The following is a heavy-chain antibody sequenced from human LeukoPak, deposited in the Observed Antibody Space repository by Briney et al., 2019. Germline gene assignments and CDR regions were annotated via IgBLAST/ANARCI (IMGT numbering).Heavy chain of an antibody. CDR2: ISGYNGNT. Sequence: ASVKVSCKASGYTFTSYGISWVRQAPGQGLEWMGWISGYNGNTNYAQRLQGRVTMTTDTSTSTAYMELRSLKSDDTAVYYCASLKNYYDSSGYLVTDAFDIWGQGTMVTVSS. V-gene: IGHV1-18*01. D-gene: IGHD3-22*01. J-gene: IGHJ3*02. CDR1: GYTFTSYG. CDR3: ASLKNYYDSSGYLVTDAFDI.